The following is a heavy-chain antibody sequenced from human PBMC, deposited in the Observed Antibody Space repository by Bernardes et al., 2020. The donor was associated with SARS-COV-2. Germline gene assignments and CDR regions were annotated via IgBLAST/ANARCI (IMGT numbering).Heavy chain of an antibody. CDR3: ARGSGNNFPFAD. V-gene: IGHV4-59*01. J-gene: IGHJ4*02. CDR1: GGSIRTDY. Sequence: SEPLSLTCSVSGGSIRTDYWNWIRQSPGKGLEWIAYIHNSGITNYNPSLKSRVIISMDTSKKQFSLKLTSVTAADTAVYYCARGSGNNFPFADWGQGTLVTVSS. CDR2: IHNSGIT. D-gene: IGHD1-26*01.